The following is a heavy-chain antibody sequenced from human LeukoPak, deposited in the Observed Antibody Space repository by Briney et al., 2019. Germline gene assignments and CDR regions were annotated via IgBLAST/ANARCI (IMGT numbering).Heavy chain of an antibody. CDR3: ARDQSVRWLTLGYCSSTSCSQFDP. V-gene: IGHV1-2*02. D-gene: IGHD2-2*01. CDR1: GYTFTGYY. J-gene: IGHJ5*02. Sequence: ASVKVSGKASGYTFTGYYMHWVRQAPGQGLEWMGWINPNSGGTNYAQKCQGRVTMTRDTPISTAYMELSRLRSDDTAVYYCARDQSVRWLTLGYCSSTSCSQFDPWGQGTLVTFSS. CDR2: INPNSGGT.